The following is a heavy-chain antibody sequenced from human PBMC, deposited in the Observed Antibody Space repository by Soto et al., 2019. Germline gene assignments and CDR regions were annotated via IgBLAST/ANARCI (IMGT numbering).Heavy chain of an antibody. J-gene: IGHJ4*02. CDR3: ARGRLYYYDSCDS. V-gene: IGHV3-74*01. CDR2: INIDGSTT. D-gene: IGHD3-22*01. CDR1: GFTFSSYW. Sequence: GGSLRLSCAASGFTFSSYWMHWVRQAPGKGLVWVSRINIDGSTTNYADSVKGRFTISRDNAKNTVYLQMSTLRAEDTAVYYCARGRLYYYDSCDSWGQGTLVTVSS.